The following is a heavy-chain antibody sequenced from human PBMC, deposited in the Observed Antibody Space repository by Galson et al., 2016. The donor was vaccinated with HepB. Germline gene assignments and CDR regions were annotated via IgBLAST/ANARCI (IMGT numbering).Heavy chain of an antibody. J-gene: IGHJ5*02. CDR3: ARDRVAATAGFTP. D-gene: IGHD6-13*01. CDR1: GDSIRTGGYS. CDR2: AYYTGST. V-gene: IGHV4-31*03. Sequence: TLSLTCSVSGDSIRTGGYSWYWIRQHPGKGLDWIGYAYYTGSTYYKPSLKSRVSISLDTSKNQFSLKLTSVTAADTAVYFCARDRVAATAGFTPWGQGILVTVAS.